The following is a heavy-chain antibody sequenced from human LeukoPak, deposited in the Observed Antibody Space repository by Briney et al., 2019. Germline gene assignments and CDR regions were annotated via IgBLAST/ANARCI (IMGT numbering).Heavy chain of an antibody. V-gene: IGHV3-74*01. CDR2: INSDGSSA. J-gene: IGHJ6*03. CDR1: GFTFSSYW. CDR3: AMNYGYYYYYMDV. D-gene: IGHD1-7*01. Sequence: AGGSLRLSCAASGFTFSSYWMHWVRQAPGRGLVWVSRINSDGSSASYADSVKGRFTISRDNAKNTLYLQMNSLRAEDTAVYYCAMNYGYYYYYMDVWGKGTTVTVS.